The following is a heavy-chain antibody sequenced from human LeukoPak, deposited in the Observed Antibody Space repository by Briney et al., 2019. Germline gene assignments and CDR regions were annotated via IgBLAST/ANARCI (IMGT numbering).Heavy chain of an antibody. CDR2: IYYSGST. CDR1: GGSITSSSYY. CDR3: ARDPWYYGSGSTNLDY. Sequence: SETLSLTCTVSGGSITSSSYYWGWIRQPPGKGLEWIGSIYYSGSTYFNPSLKSRVTISVDTSKNQFSLKLSSVTAADTAVYYCARDPWYYGSGSTNLDYWGQGTLVTVSS. J-gene: IGHJ4*02. D-gene: IGHD3-10*01. V-gene: IGHV4-39*07.